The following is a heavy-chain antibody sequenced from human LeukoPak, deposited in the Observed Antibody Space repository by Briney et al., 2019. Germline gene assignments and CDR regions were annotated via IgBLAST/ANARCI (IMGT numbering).Heavy chain of an antibody. D-gene: IGHD5-18*01. J-gene: IGHJ4*02. CDR3: AKDMVRGYSYGYFDY. CDR2: ISWNSGSI. CDR1: GFTFDDYA. Sequence: GGSLRLSCAASGFTFDDYAMHWVRQAPGKGLEWVSGISWNSGSIGYADSVKGRFTISRDNAKNSLYLRMNSLRAEDTALYYCAKDMVRGYSYGYFDYWGQGTLVTVSS. V-gene: IGHV3-9*01.